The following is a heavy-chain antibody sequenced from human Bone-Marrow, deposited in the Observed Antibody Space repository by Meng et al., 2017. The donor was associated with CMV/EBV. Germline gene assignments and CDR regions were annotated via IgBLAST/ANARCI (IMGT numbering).Heavy chain of an antibody. D-gene: IGHD1-26*01. J-gene: IGHJ4*02. Sequence: QVQLVQSGAELKKPGASVKVSCKAFGYTFTGYFMYWVRQAPGQGLEWLGSINPNSGATNYAQKFQGRVTMTRDTSISTAYMELSRLRSDDTAVYYCAREYSGSQIDYWGQGTLVTVSS. CDR1: GYTFTGYF. CDR2: INPNSGAT. V-gene: IGHV1-2*02. CDR3: AREYSGSQIDY.